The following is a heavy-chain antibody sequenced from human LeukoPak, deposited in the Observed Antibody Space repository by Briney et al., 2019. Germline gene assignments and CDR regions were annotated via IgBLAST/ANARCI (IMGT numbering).Heavy chain of an antibody. CDR3: AKDSSSGTYYDY. Sequence: GGSLRLSCAASGFTFSTYDMSWVRQAPVKGLEWVSAVSGSGGSTYYADSVKGRFAISRDNSKNTLYLQMNSLRVEDTAEYYCAKDSSSGTYYDYWGQGTLVTVSS. CDR2: VSGSGGST. J-gene: IGHJ4*02. CDR1: GFTFSTYD. V-gene: IGHV3-23*01. D-gene: IGHD1-26*01.